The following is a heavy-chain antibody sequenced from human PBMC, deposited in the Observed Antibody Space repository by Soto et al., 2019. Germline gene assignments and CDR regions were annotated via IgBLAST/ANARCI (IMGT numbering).Heavy chain of an antibody. Sequence: QVQLVESGGGVVQPGRSLRLSCAASGFTFSSYGMHWVRQAPGKGLEWVAVISYDENYKYYADSVKGRFTISRDNSKNTLYLQMNSLRAEDTAVYYCANSNGNYGGYYYGMDVWGQGTTVTVSS. CDR1: GFTFSSYG. CDR3: ANSNGNYGGYYYGMDV. J-gene: IGHJ6*02. CDR2: ISYDENYK. V-gene: IGHV3-30*18. D-gene: IGHD1-7*01.